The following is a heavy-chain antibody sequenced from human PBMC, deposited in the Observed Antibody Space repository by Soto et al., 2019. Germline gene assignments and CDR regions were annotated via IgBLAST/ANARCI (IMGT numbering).Heavy chain of an antibody. J-gene: IGHJ6*02. D-gene: IGHD2-2*02. V-gene: IGHV4-39*02. CDR1: GGSISSSSYY. Sequence: SETLSLTCTVSGGSISSSSYYWGWIRQPPGKGLEWIGSIYYSGSTYYNPSLKSRVTISRDNAKNSVSLQMNSLRAEDTAVYYCAREYTAWPLAYGLDVWGQGTTVTVSS. CDR2: IYYSGST. CDR3: AREYTAWPLAYGLDV.